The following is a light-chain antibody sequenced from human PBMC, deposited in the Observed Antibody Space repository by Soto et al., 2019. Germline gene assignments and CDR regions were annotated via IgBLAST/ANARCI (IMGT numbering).Light chain of an antibody. J-gene: IGKJ1*01. V-gene: IGKV2-24*01. Sequence: VLTQTPLSSPVTLGQPASISCKSSQSLVHSDGNTYLSWLQQRPGQPPRLLIYQVSKRFSGVPDRFSGSGAGTDFTLTISSVEAEDVGVYSYIQISHFPPTFGQGTKVEIK. CDR1: QSLVHSDGNTY. CDR2: QVS. CDR3: IQISHFPPT.